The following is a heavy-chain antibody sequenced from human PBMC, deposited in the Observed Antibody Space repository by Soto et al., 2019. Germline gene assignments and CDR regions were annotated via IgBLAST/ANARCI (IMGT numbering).Heavy chain of an antibody. CDR1: GGTFSSYT. CDR2: IIPILGIA. J-gene: IGHJ3*02. Sequence: QVQLVQSGAEVKKPGSSVKVSCKASGGTFSSYTISWVRQAPGQGLEWMGRIIPILGIANYAQKFQGRVTSTAXXSXSXXYMELSSLRSEDTAVYYCARDEFRGYSYGRDAFDIWGQGTMVTVSS. D-gene: IGHD5-18*01. V-gene: IGHV1-69*08. CDR3: ARDEFRGYSYGRDAFDI.